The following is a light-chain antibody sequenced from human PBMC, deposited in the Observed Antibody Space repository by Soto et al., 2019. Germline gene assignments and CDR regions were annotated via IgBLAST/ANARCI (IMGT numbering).Light chain of an antibody. V-gene: IGKV3-20*01. CDR2: GAS. CDR1: ESVRSGY. J-gene: IGKJ1*01. Sequence: EIVLTQSPGTLSLSPGERATLSSRASESVRSGYLAWYQQKPGQAPRLLMYGASSRATGIPDRFSGSGSGTDFTLTISRVEPVDFAVYYCQQYGSSPQTFGQGTKVEF. CDR3: QQYGSSPQT.